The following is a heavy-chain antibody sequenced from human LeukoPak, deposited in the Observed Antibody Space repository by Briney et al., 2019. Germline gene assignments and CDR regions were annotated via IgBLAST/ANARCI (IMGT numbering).Heavy chain of an antibody. Sequence: SQTLSLTCSVSGGSISSGDYYWSWIRQPPGKGLESIGYIYYSGSTYYNPSLKSRVTISIDTSKNQFSLKLSSVTAADTAVYYCARGDITGTTLGAFDIWGQGTMVTASS. D-gene: IGHD1-20*01. V-gene: IGHV4-30-4*08. J-gene: IGHJ3*02. CDR1: GGSISSGDYY. CDR2: IYYSGST. CDR3: ARGDITGTTLGAFDI.